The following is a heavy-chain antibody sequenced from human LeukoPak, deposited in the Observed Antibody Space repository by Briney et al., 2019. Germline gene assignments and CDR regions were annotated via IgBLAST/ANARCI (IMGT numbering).Heavy chain of an antibody. V-gene: IGHV1-2*02. Sequence: ASVKVSCKASGYTFTGYYMHWVRQAPGQGLERMGWINPNSGGTNYAQKFQGRVTMTRDTSISTAYMELSRLRSDDTAVYYCARSLPPGMHTFDIWGQGTMVTVSS. CDR1: GYTFTGYY. D-gene: IGHD3-10*01. CDR3: ARSLPPGMHTFDI. CDR2: INPNSGGT. J-gene: IGHJ3*02.